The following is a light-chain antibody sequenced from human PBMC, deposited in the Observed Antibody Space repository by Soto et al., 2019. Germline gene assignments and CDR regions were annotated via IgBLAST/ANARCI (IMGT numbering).Light chain of an antibody. CDR2: SAS. CDR1: QTVRTF. Sequence: DIQVTQSPSSLSASVGDRVTITCRASQTVRTFLNWYQQKPGKAPNLLIYSASTLQSGVPSRFSGSGSGTDFPLTISSLQPDDFATYYCQQSYSSPTFGQGTKLEIK. CDR3: QQSYSSPT. V-gene: IGKV1-39*01. J-gene: IGKJ2*01.